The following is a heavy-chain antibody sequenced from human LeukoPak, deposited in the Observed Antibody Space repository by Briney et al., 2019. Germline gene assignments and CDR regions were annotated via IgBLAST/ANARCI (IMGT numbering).Heavy chain of an antibody. V-gene: IGHV4-39*07. D-gene: IGHD3-10*01. J-gene: IGHJ3*02. Sequence: SETLSLTCTVSGGSISSSSYYWGCIRQPPGKGLEWIGSIYYSGSTYYNPSLKSRVTISVDTSKNQFSLKLSSVTAADTAVYYCARARGVLLWFGLPADAFDIWGQGTMVTVSS. CDR2: IYYSGST. CDR3: ARARGVLLWFGLPADAFDI. CDR1: GGSISSSSYY.